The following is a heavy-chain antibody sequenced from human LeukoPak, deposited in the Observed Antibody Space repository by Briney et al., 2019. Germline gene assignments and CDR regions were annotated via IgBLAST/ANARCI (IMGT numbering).Heavy chain of an antibody. V-gene: IGHV4-59*01. J-gene: IGHJ4*02. D-gene: IGHD5-12*01. Sequence: SETLSLTCTVSGGSISSYYWSWIRQPPGKGLEWIGYIYYSGSTNYNPSLKSRVTISVDTSKNQFSLKLSSVTAADTAVYYCARDGDYSGYDSLDYWGQGTVVTVSS. CDR3: ARDGDYSGYDSLDY. CDR2: IYYSGST. CDR1: GGSISSYY.